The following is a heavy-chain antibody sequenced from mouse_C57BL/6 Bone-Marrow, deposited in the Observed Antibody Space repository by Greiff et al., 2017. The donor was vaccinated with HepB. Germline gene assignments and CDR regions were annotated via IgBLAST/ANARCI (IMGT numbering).Heavy chain of an antibody. V-gene: IGHV7-3*01. CDR2: IRNKANCYTT. CDR3: ARYIAVAYFDY. D-gene: IGHD1-1*01. Sequence: EVHLVESGGGLVQPGGSLSLSCAASGFTFTDYYMSWVRQPPGKALEWLGFIRNKANCYTTEYSASVKGRFTISRDNSQSILYLQMNALRAEDSATYYCARYIAVAYFDYWGQGTTLTVSS. J-gene: IGHJ2*01. CDR1: GFTFTDYY.